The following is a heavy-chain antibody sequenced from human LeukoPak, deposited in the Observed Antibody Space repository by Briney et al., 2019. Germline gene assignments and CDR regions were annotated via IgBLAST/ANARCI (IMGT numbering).Heavy chain of an antibody. CDR1: GGTFSSYA. Sequence: SVKVSCKASGGTFSSYAISWVRQAPGQGLEWMGGIIPIFGTANYAQKFQGRVTITADESTSTAYMELSSLRSEDTAVYYCARDIVVVPLVMGWFDPWGQGTLVTVSS. CDR3: ARDIVVVPLVMGWFDP. V-gene: IGHV1-69*13. D-gene: IGHD2-2*01. CDR2: IIPIFGTA. J-gene: IGHJ5*02.